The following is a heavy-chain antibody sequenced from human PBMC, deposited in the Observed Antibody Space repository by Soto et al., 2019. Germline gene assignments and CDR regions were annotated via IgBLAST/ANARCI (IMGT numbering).Heavy chain of an antibody. D-gene: IGHD1-26*01. V-gene: IGHV3-74*01. J-gene: IGHJ3*01. CDR3: ARGDRGAFDL. CDR1: GFTFSYYW. Sequence: EVQMVESGGGLVRPGGYLRLSCAASGFTFSYYWMHWVRQAPGKGLVWGSRIHSDGSSTTYADFVKGRFISSRDNARNTVDLQMNGVRVEDTAVYYCARGDRGAFDLWGQGTVGTVSS. CDR2: IHSDGSST.